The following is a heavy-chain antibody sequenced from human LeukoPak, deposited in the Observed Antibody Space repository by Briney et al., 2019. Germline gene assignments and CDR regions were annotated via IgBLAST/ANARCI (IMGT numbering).Heavy chain of an antibody. V-gene: IGHV4-59*02. J-gene: IGHJ4*02. CDR1: GGSVKKYY. CDR3: ARVRGQLWPPDY. Sequence: AETLSLTCSVPGGSVKKYYWSWIRQPPGKALEWIGYMYHGGSARYSPSLQSRVTISIDTSRNQISLKVASVTAADTATYYCARVRGQLWPPDYWGQGTQVIVAS. D-gene: IGHD5-18*01. CDR2: MYHGGSA.